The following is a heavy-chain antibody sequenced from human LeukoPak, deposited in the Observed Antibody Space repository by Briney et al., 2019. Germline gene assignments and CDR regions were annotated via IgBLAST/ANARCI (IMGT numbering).Heavy chain of an antibody. Sequence: GASVKVSCTASGGTFSSYAISWVRQAPGQGLEWMGRIIPIFGIANYAQKFQGRVTITADKSTSTAYMELSSLRSEDTAVYYCAGGRESSGWFLGAYYFDYWGQGTLVTVSS. J-gene: IGHJ4*02. CDR2: IIPIFGIA. D-gene: IGHD6-19*01. CDR3: AGGRESSGWFLGAYYFDY. CDR1: GGTFSSYA. V-gene: IGHV1-69*04.